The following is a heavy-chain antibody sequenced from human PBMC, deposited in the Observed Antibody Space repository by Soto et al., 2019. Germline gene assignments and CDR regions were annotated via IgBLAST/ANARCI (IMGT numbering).Heavy chain of an antibody. J-gene: IGHJ5*02. Sequence: SETLSLTCAVSGGSISSGGYSWSWIRQPPGKGLEWIGYIYHSGSTYYNPSLKSRVTISVDRSKNQFSLKLSSVTAAGTAVYYCARGPIAARRNWFDPWGQGTLVTVSS. V-gene: IGHV4-30-2*01. CDR2: IYHSGST. CDR1: GGSISSGGYS. D-gene: IGHD6-6*01. CDR3: ARGPIAARRNWFDP.